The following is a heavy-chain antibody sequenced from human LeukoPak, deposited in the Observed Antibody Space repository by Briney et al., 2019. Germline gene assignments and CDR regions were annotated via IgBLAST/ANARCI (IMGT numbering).Heavy chain of an antibody. J-gene: IGHJ4*02. V-gene: IGHV3-21*01. Sequence: PGGSLRLSCAASGFAFSSYSMNWVRQAPGKGLEWVSSISSSSSYIYYADSVKGRFTISRDNAKNSLYLQMNSLRAEDTAVYYCARDLFVAPYSSSSYLDYWGQGTLVTVSS. CDR1: GFAFSSYS. CDR2: ISSSSSYI. CDR3: ARDLFVAPYSSSSYLDY. D-gene: IGHD6-6*01.